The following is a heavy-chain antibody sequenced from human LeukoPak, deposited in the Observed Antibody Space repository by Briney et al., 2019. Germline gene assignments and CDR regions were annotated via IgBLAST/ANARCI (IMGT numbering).Heavy chain of an antibody. V-gene: IGHV1-2*02. CDR3: ARAYDFWSGTASFSY. CDR2: INPNSGGT. D-gene: IGHD3-3*01. CDR1: GYTFTGYY. J-gene: IGHJ4*02. Sequence: ASVRVSCKASGYTFTGYYMHWVRQVPGQGLEWMGWINPNSGGTNYAQKFQGRVTMTRDTSISTAYMELSRLRSDDTAVYYCARAYDFWSGTASFSYWGQGTLVTVSS.